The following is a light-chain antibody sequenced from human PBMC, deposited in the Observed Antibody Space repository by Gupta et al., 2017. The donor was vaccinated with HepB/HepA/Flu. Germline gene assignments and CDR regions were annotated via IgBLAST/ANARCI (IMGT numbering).Light chain of an antibody. Sequence: DIQLTQSPSFLSASVGARGIITCRASPGIRNNLAWFQQIPGKAPKLLIFDASTLHSGVPSRFSGTGFGTEFTLTISSLQPEDFATYYCQQFDPYPITFGGGTKVAI. V-gene: IGKV1-9*01. J-gene: IGKJ4*01. CDR1: PGIRNN. CDR3: QQFDPYPIT. CDR2: DAS.